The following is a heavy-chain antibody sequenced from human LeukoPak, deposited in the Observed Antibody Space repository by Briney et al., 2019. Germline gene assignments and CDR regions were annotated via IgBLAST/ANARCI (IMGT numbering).Heavy chain of an antibody. D-gene: IGHD1-1*01. Sequence: GGSLRLSCAASGLTFKNYGIHWVRQAPGKGLEWVAIISYDGTNKYYADSVKGRFTISKDNSHNTLYLQMNSLRAEDTAVYYCASHRGDYATGYFDYWGQGTLVTVSS. CDR2: ISYDGTNK. CDR1: GLTFKNYG. V-gene: IGHV3-30*03. CDR3: ASHRGDYATGYFDY. J-gene: IGHJ4*02.